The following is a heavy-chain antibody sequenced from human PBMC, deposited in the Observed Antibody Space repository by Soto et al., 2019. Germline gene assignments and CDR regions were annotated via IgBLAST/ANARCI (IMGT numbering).Heavy chain of an antibody. Sequence: GGSLRLSCATSGFTFSTYGMHWVRQAPGKGLEWVAVIWYDGSNKYYADSVKGRFTISRDSSKNTIYLQMNSLRAEDTAVYYCARDNNLIFDYWGQGTLVTVSS. CDR2: IWYDGSNK. CDR1: GFTFSTYG. J-gene: IGHJ4*02. V-gene: IGHV3-33*01. CDR3: ARDNNLIFDY. D-gene: IGHD1-20*01.